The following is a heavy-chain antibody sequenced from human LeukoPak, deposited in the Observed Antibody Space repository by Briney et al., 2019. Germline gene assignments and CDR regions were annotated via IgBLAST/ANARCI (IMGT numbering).Heavy chain of an antibody. Sequence: GASVTVSCKASGYTFTSYYMHWVRQAPGQGLEWMGIINPSGGSTSYAQKFQGRVTMTRDTSTSTVYMELSSLRSEDTAVYYCARDGDPLRGGSFGYYFDYWGQGTLVTVSS. D-gene: IGHD3-10*01. CDR3: ARDGDPLRGGSFGYYFDY. CDR2: INPSGGST. CDR1: GYTFTSYY. V-gene: IGHV1-46*01. J-gene: IGHJ4*02.